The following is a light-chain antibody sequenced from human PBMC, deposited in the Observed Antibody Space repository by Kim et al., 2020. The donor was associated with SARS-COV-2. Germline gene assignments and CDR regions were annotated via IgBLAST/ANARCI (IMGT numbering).Light chain of an antibody. Sequence: DIQMTQSPSSLSASVGDRVTITCRASQDIGNYLAWYQQRPGKPPKLLIFAASTLQSGVTSRFSGIRSGTDFTLIISSLQPEDVATYFCQKYNSVPITFGQGTRLEIK. V-gene: IGKV1-27*01. CDR1: QDIGNY. CDR2: AAS. CDR3: QKYNSVPIT. J-gene: IGKJ5*01.